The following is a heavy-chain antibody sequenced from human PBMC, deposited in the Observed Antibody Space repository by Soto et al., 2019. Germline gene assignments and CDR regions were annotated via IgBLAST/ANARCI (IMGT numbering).Heavy chain of an antibody. Sequence: SGGSLRLSCAASGFTFSNAWMNWVRQAPGKGLEWVGRIKSKTDGGTTDYAAPVKGRSTISRDDSKNTLYLQMNSLKTEDTAVYYCTKQSVKTIFGVVIISYYYYGMDVWGQGTTVTVSS. CDR1: GFTFSNAW. D-gene: IGHD3-3*01. CDR3: TKQSVKTIFGVVIISYYYYGMDV. V-gene: IGHV3-15*07. J-gene: IGHJ6*02. CDR2: IKSKTDGGTT.